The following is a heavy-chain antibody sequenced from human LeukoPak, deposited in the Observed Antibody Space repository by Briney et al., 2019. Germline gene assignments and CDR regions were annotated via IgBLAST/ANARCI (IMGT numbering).Heavy chain of an antibody. CDR1: GFTFSSYS. V-gene: IGHV3-21*01. J-gene: IGHJ5*02. CDR2: ISSSSSYI. Sequence: GGSLRLSCAASGFTFSSYSMNWVRQAPGKGLEWVSSISSSSSYIYYADSVKGRFTISRDNAKNSLDLQMNSLRAEDTAVYYCARDIRDYSNFHNWFDPWGQGTLVTVSS. D-gene: IGHD4-11*01. CDR3: ARDIRDYSNFHNWFDP.